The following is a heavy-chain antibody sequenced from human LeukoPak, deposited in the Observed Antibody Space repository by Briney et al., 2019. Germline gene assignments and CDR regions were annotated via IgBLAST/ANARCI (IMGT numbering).Heavy chain of an antibody. CDR1: GGSISSSSYY. J-gene: IGHJ4*02. CDR3: ALAYCGGDCYWPHYFDY. V-gene: IGHV4-39*01. Sequence: SETLSLTCTVSGGSISSSSYYWGWIRQPPGKGLEWIGSVYYSGSTYYNPSLKSRVTISVDTSKNQFSLKLSSVTAADTAVYYCALAYCGGDCYWPHYFDYWGQGTLVTVSS. D-gene: IGHD2-21*02. CDR2: VYYSGST.